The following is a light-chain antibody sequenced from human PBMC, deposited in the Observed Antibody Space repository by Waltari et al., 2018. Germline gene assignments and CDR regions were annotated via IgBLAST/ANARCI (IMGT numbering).Light chain of an antibody. V-gene: IGKV1-5*03. CDR1: QSISSW. Sequence: DIQMTQSPSTLSASVGDRVTITCRASQSISSWLAWYQQKPGKAPKLLIYKASSLESGVPSRFSGSRSGTEFTLTISSLQPDDFAIYYCQQYTSYPWTFGQGTKVEIK. CDR3: QQYTSYPWT. J-gene: IGKJ1*01. CDR2: KAS.